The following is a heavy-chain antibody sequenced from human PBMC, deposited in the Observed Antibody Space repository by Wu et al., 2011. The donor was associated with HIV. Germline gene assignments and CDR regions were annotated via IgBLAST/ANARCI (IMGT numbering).Heavy chain of an antibody. CDR1: AAPSAVMV. CDR2: SSLLFGTA. J-gene: IGHJ4*02. Sequence: VQVVQSGPEVKKPGSSVKVSCKVSAAPSAVMVSTGCDRPLDKDLSGWEGSSLLFGTANYAQKFQDRVTITADKSTSTGYLELSSLKSDDTAVYYCARARTFGVLYYFDYWGQGTLVTVSS. CDR3: ARARTFGVLYYFDY. V-gene: IGHV1-69*14. D-gene: IGHD3-16*01.